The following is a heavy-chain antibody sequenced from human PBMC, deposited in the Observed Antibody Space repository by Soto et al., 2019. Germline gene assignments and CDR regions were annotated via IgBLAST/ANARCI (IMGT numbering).Heavy chain of an antibody. J-gene: IGHJ4*02. V-gene: IGHV3-23*01. Sequence: EVQLLESGGGLVQPGVSLRLSCAASGFTFSSYAMSWVRQAPGKGLEWVSAISGSGGSTYYADSVKGRFTITRDNSKNTLYVQMNSLRAEDTAVYYCARDGASGSAFPLWGQGTLVTVSS. CDR2: ISGSGGST. D-gene: IGHD1-26*01. CDR1: GFTFSSYA. CDR3: ARDGASGSAFPL.